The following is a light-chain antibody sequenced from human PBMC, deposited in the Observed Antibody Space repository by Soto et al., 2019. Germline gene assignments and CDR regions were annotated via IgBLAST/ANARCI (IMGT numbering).Light chain of an antibody. CDR3: KSYTSASTYV. V-gene: IGLV2-14*03. CDR1: GSDIGTYNY. CDR2: DVT. J-gene: IGLJ1*01. Sequence: QSVLTQSASVSGSPGQSITISCTGTGSDIGTYNYVSWYQHHPGKAPKFIIYDVTNRPSGVSDRFSGSKSGNTASLTISGLQAEDEADYFCKSYTSASTYVFGTGTKVTVL.